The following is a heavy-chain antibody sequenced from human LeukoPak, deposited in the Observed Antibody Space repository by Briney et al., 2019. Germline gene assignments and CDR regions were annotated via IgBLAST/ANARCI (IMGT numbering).Heavy chain of an antibody. V-gene: IGHV4-59*13. D-gene: IGHD4-17*01. J-gene: IGHJ4*02. CDR2: IYRGST. CDR3: ARGGDYEIDY. Sequence: SETLSLTCTVCGVSIRTYYWHWIRQPPGKGQEWIGYIYRGSTNYNHSFESRVTISVDTSKNQFSLKLSSVTAADTAVYYCARGGDYEIDYWGQGILVTVSS. CDR1: GVSIRTYY.